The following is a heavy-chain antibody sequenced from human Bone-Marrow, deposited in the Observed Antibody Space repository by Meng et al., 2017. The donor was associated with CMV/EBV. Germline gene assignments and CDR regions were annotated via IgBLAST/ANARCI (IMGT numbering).Heavy chain of an antibody. CDR2: ISSRGSTI. V-gene: IGHV3-48*04. Sequence: GGSLRLSCAASGFTFSSYWMSWVRQAPGKGLEWVSYISSRGSTISYADSVKGRFTMSRDNAKNSLYLQMNSLRAEDTAVYYCARDSLGYYYAMDVWGQGTTVTVSS. J-gene: IGHJ6*02. CDR1: GFTFSSYW. CDR3: ARDSLGYYYAMDV.